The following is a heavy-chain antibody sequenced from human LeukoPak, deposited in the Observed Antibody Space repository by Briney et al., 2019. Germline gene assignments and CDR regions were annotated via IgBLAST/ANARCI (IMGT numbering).Heavy chain of an antibody. D-gene: IGHD6-19*01. V-gene: IGHV3-11*01. J-gene: IGHJ4*02. CDR3: AKDRVGSGWYLFDY. CDR1: GFTFSDYY. CDR2: ISSSGSTI. Sequence: GGSLRLSCAASGFTFSDYYMSWIRQAPGKGLEWVSYISSSGSTIYYADSVKGRFTISRDNAKNSLYLQMNSLRAEDTALYYCAKDRVGSGWYLFDYWGQGTLVTVSS.